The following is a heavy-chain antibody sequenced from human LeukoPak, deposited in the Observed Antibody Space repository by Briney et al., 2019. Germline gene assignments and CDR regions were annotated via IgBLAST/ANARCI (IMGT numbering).Heavy chain of an antibody. CDR1: GYTFTSYA. V-gene: IGHV1-3*01. Sequence: ASVKVSCKASGYTFTSYAMHWVRQAPGQRLEWMGWINAGNGNTKYSQKFQGRVTITRDTSASTAYMELSSLRSEDTAVYYCARDRSIAAAGYYYEYGMDVWGQGTTVTVSS. CDR3: ARDRSIAAAGYYYEYGMDV. D-gene: IGHD6-13*01. J-gene: IGHJ6*01. CDR2: INAGNGNT.